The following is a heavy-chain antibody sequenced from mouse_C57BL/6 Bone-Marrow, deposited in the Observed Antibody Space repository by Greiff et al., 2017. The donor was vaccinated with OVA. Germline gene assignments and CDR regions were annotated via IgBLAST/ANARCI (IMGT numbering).Heavy chain of an antibody. Sequence: QVQLQQPGAELVMPGASVKLSCKASGYTFTSYWLHWVKQRPGQGLEWIGEIDPSDSYTNYNQKFKGKSTLTVDKSSSTAYMQLSSLTSEDSAVYYCARGLFDYWGQGTTLTVSS. CDR1: GYTFTSYW. CDR3: ARGLFDY. CDR2: IDPSDSYT. J-gene: IGHJ2*01. V-gene: IGHV1-69*01.